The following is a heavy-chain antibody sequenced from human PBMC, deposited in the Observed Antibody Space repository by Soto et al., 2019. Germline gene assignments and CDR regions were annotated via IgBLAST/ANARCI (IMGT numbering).Heavy chain of an antibody. D-gene: IGHD3-10*01. CDR2: IWYDGSNK. V-gene: IGHV3-33*01. CDR3: ARDLPGDPFFVY. Sequence: GGSLRLSCAAAGFTFSSYGMHWVRQAPGKGLEWVAVIWYDGSNKYYADSVKGRFTISRDNSKNTLYLQMNSLRAEDTAVYYCARDLPGDPFFVYWGQGTLVTVFS. J-gene: IGHJ4*02. CDR1: GFTFSSYG.